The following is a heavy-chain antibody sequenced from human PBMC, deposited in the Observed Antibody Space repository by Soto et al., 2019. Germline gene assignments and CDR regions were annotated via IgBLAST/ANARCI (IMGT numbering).Heavy chain of an antibody. Sequence: NPSLKSRVTISVDTSKNQFSLKLTSVTAADTAVYYCARRVDAPGGTYPIDYWGQGTLVAVSS. J-gene: IGHJ4*02. V-gene: IGHV4-34*01. CDR3: ARRVDAPGGTYPIDY. D-gene: IGHD1-1*01.